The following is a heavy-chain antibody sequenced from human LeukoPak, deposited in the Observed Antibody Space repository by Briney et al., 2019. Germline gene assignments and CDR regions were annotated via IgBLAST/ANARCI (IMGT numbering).Heavy chain of an antibody. CDR3: ARDLGYGSGSYNWFDP. Sequence: SQTLSLTCAISGDTVSSNNAAWNWIRQSPSRGLEWLGRTYYRSKWYTDYAVSVKSRITINPDTSMNQFSLQLNSVTPEDTAVYYCARDLGYGSGSYNWFDPWGQGTLVTVSS. CDR2: TYYRSKWYT. D-gene: IGHD3-10*01. CDR1: GDTVSSNNAA. J-gene: IGHJ5*02. V-gene: IGHV6-1*01.